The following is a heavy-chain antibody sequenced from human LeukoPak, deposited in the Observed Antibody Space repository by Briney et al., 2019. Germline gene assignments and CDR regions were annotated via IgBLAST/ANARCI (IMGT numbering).Heavy chain of an antibody. J-gene: IGHJ4*02. Sequence: SESLSLTCAVYGGSFSGYYWSWIRQPPGKGLEWIGEINHSGSTNYNPSLKSRVTISVDTSKKQFSLKLSSVTAADTAVYYCVTYYFDSSGPKKNYWGQGTLVTVSS. D-gene: IGHD3-22*01. CDR3: VTYYFDSSGPKKNY. V-gene: IGHV4-34*01. CDR1: GGSFSGYY. CDR2: INHSGST.